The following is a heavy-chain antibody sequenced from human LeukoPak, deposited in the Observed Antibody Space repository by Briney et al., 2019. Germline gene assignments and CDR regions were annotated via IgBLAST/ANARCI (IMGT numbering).Heavy chain of an antibody. CDR2: IYPDDSDT. J-gene: IGHJ5*02. CDR3: ARSAGYCTGSVCYAFNWFDL. D-gene: IGHD2-8*02. V-gene: IGHV5-51*01. CDR1: GQTFKNSW. Sequence: GESLKISCKGSGQTFKNSWIAWVRQKPGKGLEWMGVIYPDDSDTRYSPSFQGQVTISVDKSISTAYLQWSSLEASDTAMYYCARSAGYCTGSVCYAFNWFDLWGQGTLVTVS.